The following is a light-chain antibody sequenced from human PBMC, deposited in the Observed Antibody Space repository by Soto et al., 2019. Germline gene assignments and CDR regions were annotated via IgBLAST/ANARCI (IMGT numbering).Light chain of an antibody. CDR2: AAS. CDR1: QSISSN. Sequence: DIVMTQSPATLSLSPGERATLSCRASQSISSNLTWYQHKPGQAPRLLIYAASTRASGIPARFSGGGSGTEFSLTITSLQSEDFEIYYCQQYKNWPPMYTFGQGTRLEI. CDR3: QQYKNWPPMYT. J-gene: IGKJ2*01. V-gene: IGKV3-15*01.